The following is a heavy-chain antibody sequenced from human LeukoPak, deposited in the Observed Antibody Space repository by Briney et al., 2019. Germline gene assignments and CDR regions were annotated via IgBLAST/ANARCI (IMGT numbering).Heavy chain of an antibody. Sequence: SETLSLTCAVYGGSFSGYYWSWIRQPPGKGLEWIGEINHSGSTNYNPSLKSRVTISVDTSKNQFSLKLSSVTAADTAVYYCARGLARGPWGQGTLVTVSS. CDR3: ARGLARGP. V-gene: IGHV4-34*01. J-gene: IGHJ5*02. CDR1: GGSFSGYY. D-gene: IGHD3-16*01. CDR2: INHSGST.